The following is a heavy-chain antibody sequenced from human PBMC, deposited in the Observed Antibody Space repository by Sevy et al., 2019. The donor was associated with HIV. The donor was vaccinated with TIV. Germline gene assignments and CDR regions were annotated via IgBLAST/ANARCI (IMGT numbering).Heavy chain of an antibody. CDR1: GFTFTDYD. V-gene: IGHV3-23*01. Sequence: GGSLRLSCTASGFTFTDYDMNWVRQAPGRGLEWVSSIGRSGGSTHYADSVKGRFTISRDNSKNTLYLQMNSLRAEDTAVYYCATDRISDWFFDSWGQGTLVTVSS. J-gene: IGHJ4*02. CDR2: IGRSGGST. D-gene: IGHD3-9*01. CDR3: ATDRISDWFFDS.